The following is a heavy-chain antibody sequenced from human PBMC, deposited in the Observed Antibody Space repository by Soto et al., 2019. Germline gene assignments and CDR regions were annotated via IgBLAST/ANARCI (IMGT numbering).Heavy chain of an antibody. V-gene: IGHV3-15*07. J-gene: IGHJ6*02. Sequence: EVQLVQSGGGLVKPGGSLRLSCEASGFSFSHAWMNWVRQAPGKGLEWVGRIRSKTDGGTTGFTAPVEGRFTISRDDSKNMLYLQMNSLKTEDTAVYYCTGGMAIWGQGTTVIVSS. CDR3: TGGMAI. CDR2: IRSKTDGGTT. CDR1: GFSFSHAW.